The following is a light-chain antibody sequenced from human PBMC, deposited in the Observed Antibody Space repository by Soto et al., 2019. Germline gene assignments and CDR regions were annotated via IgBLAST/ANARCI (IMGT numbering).Light chain of an antibody. CDR2: RAS. Sequence: IVMTQSPATLSVSPGERATLSCRASQSINSNLAWYQQKPGQAPRLLMFRASIRATGFPARFSGSGSGTEFNITISSLQSEDSSISYCQQYNNWPRATFGGGTKVEIK. J-gene: IGKJ4*01. CDR1: QSINSN. CDR3: QQYNNWPRAT. V-gene: IGKV3-15*01.